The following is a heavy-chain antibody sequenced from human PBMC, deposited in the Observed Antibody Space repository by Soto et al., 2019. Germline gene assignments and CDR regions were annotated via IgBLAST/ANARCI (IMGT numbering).Heavy chain of an antibody. D-gene: IGHD3-10*01. Sequence: SVKVSCKASGGTFSSYAISWVRQAPGQGLEWMGGIIPIFGTANYAQKFQGRVTITADESTSTAYMELSSLRSEDTAVYYCARGHSPMYCFDYWGQGTLVTVSS. CDR3: ARGHSPMYCFDY. V-gene: IGHV1-69*13. J-gene: IGHJ4*02. CDR2: IIPIFGTA. CDR1: GGTFSSYA.